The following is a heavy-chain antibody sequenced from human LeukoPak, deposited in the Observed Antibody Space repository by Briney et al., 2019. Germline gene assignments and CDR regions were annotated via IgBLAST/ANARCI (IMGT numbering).Heavy chain of an antibody. V-gene: IGHV4-34*01. J-gene: IGHJ4*02. D-gene: IGHD3-22*01. CDR3: AREGPPPSYYYDSSGYHTPFDY. CDR1: GGSFSGYY. CDR2: INHSGST. Sequence: PSETLSLTCAVYGGSFSGYYWSGIRQPPGKGLEWIGEINHSGSTNYNPSLKSRVTISVDTSKNQFSLKLSSVTAADTAVYYCAREGPPPSYYYDSSGYHTPFDYWGQGTLVTVSS.